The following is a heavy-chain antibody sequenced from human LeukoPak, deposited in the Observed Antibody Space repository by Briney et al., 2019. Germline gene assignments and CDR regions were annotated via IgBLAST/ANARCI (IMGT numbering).Heavy chain of an antibody. V-gene: IGHV4-59*01. CDR3: ARVPDPPMVRGVTYYYMDV. CDR2: IYYSGST. Sequence: PSETLSLTCTVPGGSISSYYWSWIRQPAGKGLEWIGYIYYSGSTNYNPSLKSRVTISVDTPKNQFSLKLSSVTAADTAVYYCARVPDPPMVRGVTYYYMDVWGKGTTVTISS. CDR1: GGSISSYY. J-gene: IGHJ6*03. D-gene: IGHD3-10*01.